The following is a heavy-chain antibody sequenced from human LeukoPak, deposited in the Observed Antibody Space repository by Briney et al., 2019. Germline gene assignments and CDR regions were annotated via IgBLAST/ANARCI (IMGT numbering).Heavy chain of an antibody. Sequence: GGSLRLSCAASGFTFSSYSMNWVRQAPGKGLEWVSSISSSSSYIYYADSVKGRFTISRDNAKNSLYLQMNSLRAEDTAVYYCARVGDSSSSYLDYWGQGTLVTVSS. V-gene: IGHV3-21*01. CDR1: GFTFSSYS. J-gene: IGHJ4*02. CDR2: ISSSSSYI. CDR3: ARVGDSSSSYLDY. D-gene: IGHD6-6*01.